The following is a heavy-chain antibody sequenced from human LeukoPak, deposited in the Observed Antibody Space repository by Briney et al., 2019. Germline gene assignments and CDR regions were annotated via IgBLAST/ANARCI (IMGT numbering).Heavy chain of an antibody. Sequence: PGGSLRLSCAASGFTFSNYAMSWVRQAPGKGLEWVSAITGSGGSTYYADSVKGRFTISRDNSKNTLYLQMNSLRAEDTALYYCAKDVLRGDYGEYAFDVWGQGTMVTVSS. CDR3: AKDVLRGDYGEYAFDV. V-gene: IGHV3-23*01. CDR1: GFTFSNYA. D-gene: IGHD4-17*01. CDR2: ITGSGGST. J-gene: IGHJ3*01.